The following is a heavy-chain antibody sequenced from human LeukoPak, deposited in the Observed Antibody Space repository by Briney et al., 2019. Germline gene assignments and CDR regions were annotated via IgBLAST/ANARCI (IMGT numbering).Heavy chain of an antibody. D-gene: IGHD6-19*01. CDR1: GGSLSSYC. J-gene: IGHJ4*02. CDR3: ARQYATGWYLIDY. CDR2: ICYSGST. V-gene: IGHV4-59*08. Sequence: SETLSLTCTVSGGSLSSYCWSWFRQSPGKGLEWIGYICYSGSTNHNPSLTSRVTISIDTSKNQFSLKLSSVTAADTAVYYCARQYATGWYLIDYWGQGTLVTVSS.